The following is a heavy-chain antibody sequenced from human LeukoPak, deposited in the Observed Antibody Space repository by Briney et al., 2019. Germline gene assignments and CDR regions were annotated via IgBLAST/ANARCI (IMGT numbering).Heavy chain of an antibody. J-gene: IGHJ4*02. CDR3: ARGPYTAFDY. CDR1: GGSFSGYY. D-gene: IGHD5-18*01. V-gene: IGHV4-34*01. Sequence: SETLSLTCAVYGGSFSGYYCSWIRQPPGKGLEWIGEINHSGSTNYNPSLKSRVTISVDTSKNQFSLKLSSVTAADTAVYYCARGPYTAFDYWGQGTLVTVSS. CDR2: INHSGST.